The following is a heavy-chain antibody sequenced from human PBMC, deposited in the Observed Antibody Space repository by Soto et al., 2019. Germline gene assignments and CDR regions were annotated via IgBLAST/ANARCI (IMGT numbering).Heavy chain of an antibody. J-gene: IGHJ4*02. Sequence: GVLRLSCGASGFTFSSYAMSWVRQVPGKGPVWVSRINGDGSFTSYADAVKGRFTISRDNAKNTLSLQMNSLRAEDTAVYFCAREIYDFYDSRGCPHWGQGCLVTASS. CDR1: GFTFSSYA. V-gene: IGHV3-74*01. CDR3: AREIYDFYDSRGCPH. CDR2: INGDGSFT. D-gene: IGHD3-22*01.